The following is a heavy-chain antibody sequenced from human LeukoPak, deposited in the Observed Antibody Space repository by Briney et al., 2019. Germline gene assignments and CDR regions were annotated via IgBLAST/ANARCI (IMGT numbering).Heavy chain of an antibody. J-gene: IGHJ3*02. Sequence: SETLSLTCTVSGGSISSYYWSWIRQPPGKGLEWIGYIYYSGSTNYNPSLKSRVTISVDTSKNQFSLKLTSVTAADTALYYCARGSGTLDAFDTYGQGTMVTVSS. CDR3: ARGSGTLDAFDT. V-gene: IGHV4-59*01. CDR2: IYYSGST. CDR1: GGSISSYY. D-gene: IGHD1-1*01.